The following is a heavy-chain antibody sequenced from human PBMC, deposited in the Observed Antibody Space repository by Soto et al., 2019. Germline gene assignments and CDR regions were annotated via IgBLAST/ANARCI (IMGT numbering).Heavy chain of an antibody. J-gene: IGHJ6*02. CDR2: IIPIFGTA. D-gene: IGHD3-9*01. CDR1: GGTFSSYD. V-gene: IGHV1-69*13. CDR3: ASRDRLVPYYYGMDV. Sequence: SVKVSCKASGGTFSSYDISWVRQDPGQGLEWMGGIIPIFGTANYAQKFQGRVTITADESTSTAYMELSSLRSEDTAVYYCASRDRLVPYYYGMDVWGQGTTVTVSS.